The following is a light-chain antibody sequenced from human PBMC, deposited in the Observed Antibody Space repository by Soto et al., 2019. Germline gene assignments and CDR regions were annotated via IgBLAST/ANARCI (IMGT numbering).Light chain of an antibody. CDR2: LTS. V-gene: IGLV7-43*01. CDR1: TGAVTSTYY. Sequence: QAVVTQEPSLTVSPGGTVTLTCASSTGAVTSTYYPNWFQQKPGQAPRALIYLTSNKHSWTPARFSGSLLGGKAALTLSGVQPEDEAEYYCLLYYNGAWVFGGGTKLT. J-gene: IGLJ3*02. CDR3: LLYYNGAWV.